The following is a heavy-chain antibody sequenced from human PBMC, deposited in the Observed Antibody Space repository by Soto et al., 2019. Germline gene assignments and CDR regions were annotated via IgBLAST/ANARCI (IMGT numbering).Heavy chain of an antibody. CDR1: GGSISSGGYY. Sequence: QVQLQESGPGLVKPSQTLSLTCTVSGGSISSGGYYWSWIRQHPGKGLEWIGYIYYSGSTYYNPSLKSQVTISVDTSKNQFSLKLSSVTAADTAVYYCARGSDLYYDSSGLAPDYWGQGTLVTVSS. J-gene: IGHJ4*02. V-gene: IGHV4-31*01. D-gene: IGHD3-22*01. CDR3: ARGSDLYYDSSGLAPDY. CDR2: IYYSGST.